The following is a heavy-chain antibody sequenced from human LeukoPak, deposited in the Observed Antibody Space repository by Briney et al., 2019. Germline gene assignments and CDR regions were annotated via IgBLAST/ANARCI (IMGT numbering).Heavy chain of an antibody. CDR1: GYTFTSYD. V-gene: IGHV1-18*01. CDR3: ARGPPVMVRGVITPFDY. D-gene: IGHD3-10*01. J-gene: IGHJ4*02. Sequence: ASVKVSCKASGYTFTSYDINWVRQATGQGLEWMGWISAYNGNTNYAQKLQGRVTMTTDTSTSTAYMELRSLRSDDTAVYYCARGPPVMVRGVITPFDYWGQGTLVTVSS. CDR2: ISAYNGNT.